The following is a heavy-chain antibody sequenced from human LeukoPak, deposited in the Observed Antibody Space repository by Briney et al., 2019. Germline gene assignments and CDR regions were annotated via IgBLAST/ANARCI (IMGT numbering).Heavy chain of an antibody. CDR1: GFTFSRYA. J-gene: IGHJ4*02. D-gene: IGHD5-18*01. Sequence: PGGSLRLSCSASGFTFSRYAMHWVRQAPGKGLEYVSAISSNGGSTYYGDSVKGRFTISRDNSKNTLYLQMSSLRAEDTAVYYCVKARGIQLWLPGDYWGQGTLSPSPQ. CDR2: ISSNGGST. V-gene: IGHV3-64D*09. CDR3: VKARGIQLWLPGDY.